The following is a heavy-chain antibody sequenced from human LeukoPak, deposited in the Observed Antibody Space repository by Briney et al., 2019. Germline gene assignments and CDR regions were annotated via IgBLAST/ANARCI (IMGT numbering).Heavy chain of an antibody. CDR2: INHSGST. J-gene: IGHJ4*02. CDR1: GGSFSGYY. CDR3: ARGKRRARHFDY. D-gene: IGHD1-1*01. Sequence: SETLSLTCAVYGGSFSGYYWSWIRQPPGKGLEWIGEINHSGSTSYNPSLKSRVTISVDTSKNQFSLKLSSVTAADTAVYYCARGKRRARHFDYWGQGTLVTVSS. V-gene: IGHV4-34*01.